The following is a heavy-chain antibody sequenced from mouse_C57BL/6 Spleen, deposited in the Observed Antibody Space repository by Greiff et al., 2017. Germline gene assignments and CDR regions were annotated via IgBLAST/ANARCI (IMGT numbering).Heavy chain of an antibody. CDR2: INYDGSST. V-gene: IGHV5-16*01. CDR3: ARERSGSSYYFDY. J-gene: IGHJ2*01. Sequence: EVNVVESEGGLVQPGSSMKLSCTASGFTFSDYYMAWVRQVPEKGLEWVANINYDGSSTYYLDSLKSRFIISRDNAKNILYLQMSSLKSEDTATYYCARERSGSSYYFDYWGQGTTLTVSS. CDR1: GFTFSDYY. D-gene: IGHD1-3*01.